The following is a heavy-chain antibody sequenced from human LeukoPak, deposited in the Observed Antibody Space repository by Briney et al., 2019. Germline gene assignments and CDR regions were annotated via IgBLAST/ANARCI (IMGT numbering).Heavy chain of an antibody. CDR3: ASLRERSYYARGFDY. D-gene: IGHD1-26*01. J-gene: IGHJ4*02. CDR1: GDSISSYY. CDR2: IYYSGST. Sequence: PSETLSLTCTVSGDSISSYYWNWIRQPPGKGLEWIGYIYYSGSTNYNPSLKSRVTISVDTPKNQFSLKLSSVTAADTAVYHCASLRERSYYARGFDYWGRGTLVTVSS. V-gene: IGHV4-59*08.